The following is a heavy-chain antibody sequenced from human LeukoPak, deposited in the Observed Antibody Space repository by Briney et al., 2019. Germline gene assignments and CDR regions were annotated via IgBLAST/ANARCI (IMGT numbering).Heavy chain of an antibody. D-gene: IGHD2-2*02. J-gene: IGHJ5*02. CDR1: GFTFSSYS. Sequence: GGSLRLSCAASGFTFSSYSMNWVRQAPGKGLEWVSSISSSSYIYNADSVTVRFPITSDNAKTSLYLQMNSMRAEDTAVYYCARALVVVPAAILEVNWFDPWGQGTLVTVSS. CDR2: ISSSSYI. CDR3: ARALVVVPAAILEVNWFDP. V-gene: IGHV3-21*01.